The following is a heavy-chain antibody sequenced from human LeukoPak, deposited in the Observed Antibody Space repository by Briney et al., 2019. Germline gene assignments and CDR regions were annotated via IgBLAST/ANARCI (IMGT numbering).Heavy chain of an antibody. D-gene: IGHD3-16*01. CDR2: IYYSGNS. Sequence: SETLSLTCTVSGGSVSSGSYYWSWIRQPPGKGLEWIGYIYYSGNSNYNPSLKSRVTISVDTSKNQFSLKLSSVTAADTAVYYCARDRFGLPLDYWGQGTLVTVSS. V-gene: IGHV4-61*01. CDR3: ARDRFGLPLDY. CDR1: GGSVSSGSYY. J-gene: IGHJ4*02.